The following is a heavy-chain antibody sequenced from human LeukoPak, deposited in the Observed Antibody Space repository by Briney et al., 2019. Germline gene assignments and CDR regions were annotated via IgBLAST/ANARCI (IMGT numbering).Heavy chain of an antibody. D-gene: IGHD2-21*02. V-gene: IGHV1-69*13. J-gene: IGHJ4*02. Sequence: SVKVSCKASGGTFSSYAISWVRQAPGQGLEWMGGIIPIFGTANYAQRFQGRVTITADESTSTAYMELSSLRSEDTAVYYCARARVVTQYFDYWGQGTLVTVSS. CDR2: IIPIFGTA. CDR1: GGTFSSYA. CDR3: ARARVVTQYFDY.